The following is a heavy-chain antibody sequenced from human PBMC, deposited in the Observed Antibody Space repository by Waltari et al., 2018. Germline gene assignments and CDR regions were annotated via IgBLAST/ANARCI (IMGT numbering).Heavy chain of an antibody. Sequence: QVQLVQSGAEVKKPGASVKVSCKASGYTFTGSYMHWVRQAPGQGLEWMGWINPNSGGTNYAQKFQGRVTMTRDTSISTAYMELSRLRSDDTAVYYCATRYDSSGYYYENWYFDLWGRGTLVTVSS. CDR2: INPNSGGT. CDR1: GYTFTGSY. CDR3: ATRYDSSGYYYENWYFDL. D-gene: IGHD3-22*01. V-gene: IGHV1-2*02. J-gene: IGHJ2*01.